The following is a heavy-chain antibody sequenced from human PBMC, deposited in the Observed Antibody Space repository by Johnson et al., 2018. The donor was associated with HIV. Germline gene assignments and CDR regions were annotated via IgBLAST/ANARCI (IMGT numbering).Heavy chain of an antibody. CDR2: INWNGGST. D-gene: IGHD2-15*01. V-gene: IGHV3-20*04. Sequence: VQLVESGGGVVRPGGSLRLSCAASGFTFDDYGMSWVRQAPGKGPEWVSGINWNGGSTAYADSVKGRFTISRDNAENSLYLQINSLRAEDTALYYCTRESQRVVVVVAATRSDVLDIWGQGTMVTVSP. J-gene: IGHJ3*02. CDR3: TRESQRVVVVVAATRSDVLDI. CDR1: GFTFDDYG.